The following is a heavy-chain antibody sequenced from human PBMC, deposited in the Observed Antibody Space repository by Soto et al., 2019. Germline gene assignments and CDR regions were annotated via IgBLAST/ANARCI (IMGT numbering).Heavy chain of an antibody. CDR3: ASGRDGDY. Sequence: QVHLVQSGTEVKKPGASVKVSCKGSGYGFTTYGITWVRQAPGQGLEWMAWISAHNGNTNYAQKLQGRVTVTRDTSTSTCSLELRSLRSDDTAVYFFASGRDGDYWGQGALVTVSS. CDR1: GYGFTTYG. J-gene: IGHJ4*02. CDR2: ISAHNGNT. D-gene: IGHD1-26*01. V-gene: IGHV1-18*01.